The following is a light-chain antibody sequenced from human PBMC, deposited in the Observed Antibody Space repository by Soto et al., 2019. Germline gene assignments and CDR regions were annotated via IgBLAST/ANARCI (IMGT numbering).Light chain of an antibody. Sequence: EIVLTQSPGTLSLSPGGRATLSCRASQSVISSYLAWYQQRSGQAPRLLIYGASSRVTGIPDRFSASGSGTDFTLTISSLVPEDSAVYYCQQYGSSPITFGQGTRLEIK. J-gene: IGKJ5*01. CDR1: QSVISSY. V-gene: IGKV3-20*01. CDR3: QQYGSSPIT. CDR2: GAS.